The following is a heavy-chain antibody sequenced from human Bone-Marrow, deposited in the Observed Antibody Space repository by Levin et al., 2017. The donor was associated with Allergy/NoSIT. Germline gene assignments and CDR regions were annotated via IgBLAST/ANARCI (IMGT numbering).Heavy chain of an antibody. CDR3: ARRNYEDCSTSTSCDTWFDP. Sequence: GESLMISCKGSGYNFTSYWIVWVRQMPGKGLEWMGIIYPGDSDTRYSPSFQGQVTISADKSISTAYLQWSSLNASDTAMYYWARRNYEDCSTSTSCDTWFDPWGQGTLVTVSS. V-gene: IGHV5-51*01. D-gene: IGHD2-2*02. CDR2: IYPGDSDT. CDR1: GYNFTSYW. J-gene: IGHJ5*02.